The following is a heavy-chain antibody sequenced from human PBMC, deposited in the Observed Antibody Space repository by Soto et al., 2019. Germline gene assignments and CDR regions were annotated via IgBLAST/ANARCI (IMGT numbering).Heavy chain of an antibody. CDR3: AHSGRLCGAEYYYSYYAMDV. V-gene: IGHV2-5*02. J-gene: IGHJ6*02. CDR2: IYWDDDK. D-gene: IGHD2-21*01. CDR1: GFSLSTTGVG. Sequence: ITLKESGPTLVKPTQTLTLTCTFSGFSLSTTGVGVGWIRQPPGKALEWLALIYWDDDKRYSPSLKSRLTLTIDSSENLAVPTTTNMDPLDTATESGAHSGRLCGAEYYYSYYAMDVWGQGTTVTASS.